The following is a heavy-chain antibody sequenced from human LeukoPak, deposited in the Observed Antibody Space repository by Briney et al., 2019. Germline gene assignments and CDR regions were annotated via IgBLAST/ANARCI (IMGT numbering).Heavy chain of an antibody. D-gene: IGHD4-17*01. Sequence: GESLKISCKGSGYSFSTYWIGWVRQMPGKGLEWMGMIFPGDSDTRYSPSFQGQVTISADKSITTAYLQWSSLKASDSAMYYCARGMDYDDYYGSLNWIDPWGQGTLVTVSS. V-gene: IGHV5-51*01. J-gene: IGHJ5*02. CDR1: GYSFSTYW. CDR3: ARGMDYDDYYGSLNWIDP. CDR2: IFPGDSDT.